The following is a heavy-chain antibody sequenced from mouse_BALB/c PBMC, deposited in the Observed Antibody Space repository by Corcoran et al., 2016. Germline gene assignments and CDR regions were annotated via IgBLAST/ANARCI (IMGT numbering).Heavy chain of an antibody. CDR3: ATMVTMDY. Sequence: EVQLQQSGAELVKPGASVKLSCTASGFNIKDTYMHWVKQRPEQGLEWIGRIDPANGNTKYDPKFQGKAPITADTSSNTDYLQRSSLTSEDTAVYYCATMVTMDYWGQGTSVTVSS. D-gene: IGHD2-2*01. CDR1: GFNIKDTY. J-gene: IGHJ4*01. CDR2: IDPANGNT. V-gene: IGHV14-3*02.